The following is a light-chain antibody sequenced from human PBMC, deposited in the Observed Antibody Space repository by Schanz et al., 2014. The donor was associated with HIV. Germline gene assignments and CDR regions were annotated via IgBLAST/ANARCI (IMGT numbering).Light chain of an antibody. Sequence: QSALTQPASVSGSPGQSITISCSGTNRDIGGYNSVSWYQQHPGKAPKLIIYDVIDRPSGVSDRFSGSKSGNSASLTISGLQAEDEADYYCSSYTSSSTLYVFGTGTKLTVL. CDR2: DVI. CDR3: SSYTSSSTLYV. J-gene: IGLJ1*01. V-gene: IGLV2-14*03. CDR1: NRDIGGYNS.